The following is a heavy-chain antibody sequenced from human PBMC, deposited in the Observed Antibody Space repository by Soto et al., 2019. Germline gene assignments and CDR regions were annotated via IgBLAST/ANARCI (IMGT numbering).Heavy chain of an antibody. CDR2: IYHSGST. D-gene: IGHD3-16*01. Sequence: SETLSLTCAVSGGSISSGGYSWSWIRQPPGKGLVWIGYIYHSGSTYYNPSLKSRVTISVDRSKNQFSLKLSSVTAADTAVYYCARGGGTGAFDIWGQGTMVTVSS. CDR3: ARGGGTGAFDI. CDR1: GGSISSGGYS. V-gene: IGHV4-30-2*01. J-gene: IGHJ3*02.